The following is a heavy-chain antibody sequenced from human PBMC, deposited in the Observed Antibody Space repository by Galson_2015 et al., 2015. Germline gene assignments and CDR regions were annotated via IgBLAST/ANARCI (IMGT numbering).Heavy chain of an antibody. V-gene: IGHV5-51*01. D-gene: IGHD1-26*01. J-gene: IGHJ3*02. CDR1: GYSFTTYW. CDR3: ARRSREGATLTDAFDI. Sequence: QSGAEVKKPGESLKISCKGSGYSFTTYWIAWVRQMPGKGLELMGIIYPDDSYTTYSPTFQGQVTISADKPITTAYLQWSSLKASDTAMYYCARRSREGATLTDAFDIWGQGTMVTVFS. CDR2: IYPDDSYT.